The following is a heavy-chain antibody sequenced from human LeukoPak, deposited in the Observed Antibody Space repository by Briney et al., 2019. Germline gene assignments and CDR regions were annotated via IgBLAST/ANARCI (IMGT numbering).Heavy chain of an antibody. CDR1: GDSVSSNSAA. J-gene: IGHJ6*04. V-gene: IGHV6-1*01. CDR2: TYYRSKWYN. Sequence: SQTLSLTCAISGDSVSSNSAAWNWIRQSPSRGLEWLGRTYYRSKWYNDYAVSVKSRITINPDTSKNQFSLQLNSVTPKDTAVYYCAREGIAVAGTVYYYYYYGMDVWGKGTTVTVSS. D-gene: IGHD6-19*01. CDR3: AREGIAVAGTVYYYYYYGMDV.